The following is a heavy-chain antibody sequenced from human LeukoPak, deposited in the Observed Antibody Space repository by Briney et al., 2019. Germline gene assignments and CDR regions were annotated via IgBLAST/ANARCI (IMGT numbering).Heavy chain of an antibody. CDR3: AREAYCSGGSCYPGALDT. D-gene: IGHD2-15*01. CDR1: GFTFTSYG. J-gene: IGHJ3*02. CDR2: SSAHNGDT. Sequence: ASVKVSCKASGFTFTSYGISWVRQAPGQGLEWMGCSSAHNGDTNYAQNIQGRVTMTTDTSTTTAYMELRSLRSDDTAVYYCAREAYCSGGSCYPGALDTWGQGTMVTVSS. V-gene: IGHV1-18*01.